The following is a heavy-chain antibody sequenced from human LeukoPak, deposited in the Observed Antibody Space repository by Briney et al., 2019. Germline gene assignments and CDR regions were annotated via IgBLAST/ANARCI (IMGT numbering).Heavy chain of an antibody. CDR1: GGSISSSSYY. CDR2: IYYSGTT. V-gene: IGHV4-39*07. Sequence: PSETLSLTCTVSGGSISSSSYYWGWIRQPPGKGLEWIGSIYYSGTTYYNPSLKSRVTISVDTSKNVFSLKVTSVTAADMAVYYCARDPRDSTPFDYWGQGALVTVSS. J-gene: IGHJ4*02. D-gene: IGHD2-15*01. CDR3: ARDPRDSTPFDY.